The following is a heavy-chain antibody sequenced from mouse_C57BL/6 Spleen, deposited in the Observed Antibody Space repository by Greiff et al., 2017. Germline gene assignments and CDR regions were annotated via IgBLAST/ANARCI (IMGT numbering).Heavy chain of an antibody. CDR2: ISDGGSYT. CDR3: ARDNYFDY. V-gene: IGHV5-4*01. Sequence: EVHLVESGGGLVKPGGSLKLSCAASGFTFSSYAMSWVRQTPEKRLEWVATISDGGSYTYYPDNVKGRFTISRDNAKNNRYLQMSHLKSEDTAMYYCARDNYFDYWGQGTTLTVSS. CDR1: GFTFSSYA. J-gene: IGHJ2*01.